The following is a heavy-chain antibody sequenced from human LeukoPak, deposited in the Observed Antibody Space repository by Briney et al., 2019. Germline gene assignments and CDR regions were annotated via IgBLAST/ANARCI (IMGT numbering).Heavy chain of an antibody. V-gene: IGHV3-48*01. CDR3: ARDGGGDY. J-gene: IGHJ4*02. D-gene: IGHD3-16*01. CDR2: ITSGSSTI. Sequence: GGSLRLSCAASGFTFSLYSMNWVRQAPGKGLEWVSYITSGSSTIYYAESVRGRFTISRDNAKNSLFLQMNSLRAEGTAVYYCARDGGGDYWGQGTLVTVSS. CDR1: GFTFSLYS.